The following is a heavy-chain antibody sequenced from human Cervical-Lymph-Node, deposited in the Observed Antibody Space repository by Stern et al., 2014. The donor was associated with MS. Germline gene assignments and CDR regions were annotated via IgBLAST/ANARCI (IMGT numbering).Heavy chain of an antibody. Sequence: QVQLVESGGGVVQPGESLRLSCSASGFTFSIFGIHWVRQAPGKGLEWVAVISYDGNNKYYADSVKGRFTISRDNSQNTLYLRMNSLRPEDTAVYYCAKDWGRVVPIPAGGMDVWGQGTTVTVSS. D-gene: IGHD3-16*01. V-gene: IGHV3-30*18. CDR3: AKDWGRVVPIPAGGMDV. CDR2: ISYDGNNK. J-gene: IGHJ6*02. CDR1: GFTFSIFG.